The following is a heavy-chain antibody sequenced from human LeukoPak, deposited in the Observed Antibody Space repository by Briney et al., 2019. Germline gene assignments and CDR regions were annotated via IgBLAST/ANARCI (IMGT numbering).Heavy chain of an antibody. J-gene: IGHJ4*02. Sequence: ASVKVSCKASGYIFNSYGISWVRQAPGQGLEWMGWVSAYNGHTNYVQKFQGRVTMTTDTSTSTASMELRSLRSDDTAIYYCARVAAWELETFYFDYWGQGTLVTVSS. V-gene: IGHV1-18*01. CDR2: VSAYNGHT. CDR1: GYIFNSYG. D-gene: IGHD1-26*01. CDR3: ARVAAWELETFYFDY.